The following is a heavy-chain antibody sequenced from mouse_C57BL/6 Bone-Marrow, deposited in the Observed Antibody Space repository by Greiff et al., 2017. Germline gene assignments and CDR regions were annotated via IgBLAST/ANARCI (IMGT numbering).Heavy chain of an antibody. V-gene: IGHV5-6*01. CDR2: ISSGGSYT. CDR1: GFTFSSYG. J-gene: IGHJ3*01. CDR3: ARRVFLLLRPFAY. Sequence: VQLKESGGDLVKPGGSLKLSCAASGFTFSSYGMSWVRQTPDKRLEWVATISSGGSYTYYPDSVKGRFTISRDNAKNTLYLQMSSLKSEDTAMYYCARRVFLLLRPFAYWGQGTLVTVSA. D-gene: IGHD1-1*01.